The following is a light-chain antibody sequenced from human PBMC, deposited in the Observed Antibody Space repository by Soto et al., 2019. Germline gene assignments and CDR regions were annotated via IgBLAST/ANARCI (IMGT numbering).Light chain of an antibody. V-gene: IGKV1-27*01. CDR3: QKYNSAPPLT. CDR2: AAS. CDR1: QGIRSA. J-gene: IGKJ4*01. Sequence: DIQLTQSPSSLSASVGDRVTITCRASQGIRSALGWYQQKPGKVPKLLIYAASTLQSGVPSRFSGSGFGTDFTLTISSLQPEDVATYYCQKYNSAPPLTFGGGTKVDIK.